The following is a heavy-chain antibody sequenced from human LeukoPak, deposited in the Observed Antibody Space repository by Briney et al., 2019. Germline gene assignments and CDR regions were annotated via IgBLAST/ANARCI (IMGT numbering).Heavy chain of an antibody. CDR3: TRNSGYDRVY. CDR1: GFTFGVYA. J-gene: IGHJ4*02. Sequence: PGGSLRLSCTASGFTFGVYAMSWVRQAPGKGLEWVGFIRSKAYGGITEYAASVKGRFTISRDDSTSIASLQMNSPKPEDTAVYYCTRNSGYDRVYWGQGTLVTVSS. V-gene: IGHV3-49*04. D-gene: IGHD5-12*01. CDR2: IRSKAYGGIT.